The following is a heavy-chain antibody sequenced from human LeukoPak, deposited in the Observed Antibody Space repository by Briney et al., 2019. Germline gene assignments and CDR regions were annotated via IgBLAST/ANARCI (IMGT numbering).Heavy chain of an antibody. J-gene: IGHJ3*02. CDR2: ISSTSNYI. CDR3: VRYYDGTGYYQSNDAFDI. D-gene: IGHD3-22*01. CDR1: GFTFSTYA. Sequence: SGGSLRLSCAASGFTFSTYAISWVRQAPGKGLEWVSCISSTSNYIFYADSVRGRFTISRDNAKNSLYLQMNSLRAEDTAVYYCVRYYDGTGYYQSNDAFDIWGQGTMVTVSS. V-gene: IGHV3-21*01.